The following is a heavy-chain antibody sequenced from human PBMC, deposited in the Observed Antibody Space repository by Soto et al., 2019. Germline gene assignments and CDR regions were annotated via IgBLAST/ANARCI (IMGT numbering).Heavy chain of an antibody. J-gene: IGHJ5*02. CDR2: IYYSGST. D-gene: IGHD3-10*01. CDR3: ARAGPTYYYGSGELYNWFDP. CDR1: GGSISSGGYY. V-gene: IGHV4-31*03. Sequence: QVQLQESGPGLVKPSQTLSLTCTVSGGSISSGGYYWSWIRQHPGKGLEWIGYIYYSGSTYYNPSLKSRVTISVDTSKNQFSLKLSSVTAADTAVYYCARAGPTYYYGSGELYNWFDPWGQGTLVTVSS.